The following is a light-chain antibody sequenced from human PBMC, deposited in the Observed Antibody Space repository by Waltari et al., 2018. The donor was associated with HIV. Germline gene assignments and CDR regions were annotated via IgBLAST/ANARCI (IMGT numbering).Light chain of an antibody. CDR1: NSNIGRNT. Sequence: QSVLTQPPSASGTPGQRVPIPCSGRNSNIGRNTVSWFQQLPGTAPKVLIYGKNQRPSGVPDRFSGSKSGTSASLAISGLQSDDEADYFCASWDDSFNGPVFGGGTKLTVV. J-gene: IGLJ2*01. CDR3: ASWDDSFNGPV. V-gene: IGLV1-44*01. CDR2: GKN.